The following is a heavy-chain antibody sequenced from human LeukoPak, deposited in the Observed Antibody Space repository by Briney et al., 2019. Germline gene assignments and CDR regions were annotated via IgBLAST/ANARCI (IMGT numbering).Heavy chain of an antibody. J-gene: IGHJ4*02. D-gene: IGHD2-15*01. CDR2: INPNSGGT. Sequence: ASVKVSCKASGYTFTGYYMHWVRQAPGQGLEWMGWINPNSGGTDYAQKFQGRVTMTRDTSTSTAYMELRSLRSDDTAVYYCARVGYCSGGSCYLTDYWGQGTLVTVSS. CDR1: GYTFTGYY. V-gene: IGHV1-2*02. CDR3: ARVGYCSGGSCYLTDY.